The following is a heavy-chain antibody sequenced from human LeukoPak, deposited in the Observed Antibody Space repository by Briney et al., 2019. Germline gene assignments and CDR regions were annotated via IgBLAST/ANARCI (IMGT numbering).Heavy chain of an antibody. CDR1: GFTFSSYG. J-gene: IGHJ5*02. V-gene: IGHV3-30*18. Sequence: GVSLRLSCAASGFTFSSYGMHWVRQAPGKGLEWVAVISYDGSNKYYADSVKGRFTISRDNSKNTLYLQMNSLRAEDTAVYYCAKDLGEGFDPWGQGTLVTVSS. CDR2: ISYDGSNK. CDR3: AKDLGEGFDP.